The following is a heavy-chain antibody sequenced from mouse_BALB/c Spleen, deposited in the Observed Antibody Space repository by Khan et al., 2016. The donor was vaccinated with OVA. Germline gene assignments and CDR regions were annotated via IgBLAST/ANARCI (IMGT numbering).Heavy chain of an antibody. CDR2: ITYSGST. V-gene: IGHV3-8*02. CDR3: TRSYGSWAMDY. J-gene: IGHJ4*01. CDR1: GDSITSGF. Sequence: EVQLQESGPSLVKPSQTLFLTCSVTGDSITSGFWNWIRKFPGNKLEYMGYITYSGSTYYNPSLKSRISITRDTSKKQYYLQLNSVTTEDTATYYCTRSYGSWAMDYWGQGTSVTVSS. D-gene: IGHD1-1*01.